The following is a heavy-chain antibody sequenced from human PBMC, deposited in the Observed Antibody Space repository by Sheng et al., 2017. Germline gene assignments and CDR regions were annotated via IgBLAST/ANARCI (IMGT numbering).Heavy chain of an antibody. V-gene: IGHV6-1*01. J-gene: IGHJ4*02. Sequence: QVRLQQSGPGLVKPSQTLSLTCAISGDSVSSKSVTWNWIRQSPSRGLEWLGRTYYRSKWYNDYAVSVKSRISINPDTSKNQFSLLLNSVTPEDTAVYYCARDHLNLGGYFDYWGQGTVVTVSS. CDR2: TYYRSKWYN. CDR3: ARDHLNLGGYFDY. CDR1: GDSVSSKSVT. D-gene: IGHD7-27*01.